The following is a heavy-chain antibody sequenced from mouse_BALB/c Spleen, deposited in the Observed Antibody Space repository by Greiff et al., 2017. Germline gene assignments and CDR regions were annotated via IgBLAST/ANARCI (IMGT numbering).Heavy chain of an antibody. J-gene: IGHJ4*01. CDR3: ARGAYYGNYGAMDY. V-gene: IGHV5-6-2*01. D-gene: IGHD2-10*01. Sequence: VQLKESGGGLVKLGGSLKLSCAASGFTFSSYYMSWVRQTPEKRLELVAAINSNGGSTYYPDTVKGRFTISRDNAKNTLYLQMSSLKSEDTALYYCARGAYYGNYGAMDYWGQGTSVTVSS. CDR2: INSNGGST. CDR1: GFTFSSYY.